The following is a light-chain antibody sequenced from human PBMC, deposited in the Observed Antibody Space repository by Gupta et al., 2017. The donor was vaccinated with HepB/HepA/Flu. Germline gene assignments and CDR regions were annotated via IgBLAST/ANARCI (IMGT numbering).Light chain of an antibody. V-gene: IGLV5-45*02. J-gene: IGLJ3*02. Sequence: QAVLTQPSSLXASPGASASLTCTLRSGINIGTFRIYWYQQKPGSPPQYLLRYKSDSDKQQGSGVPSRFSGSKDASANAGILLISGLQSEDEADYYCMIWHSSAWVFGGGTKLTVL. CDR3: MIWHSSAWV. CDR2: YKSDSDK. CDR1: SGINIGTFR.